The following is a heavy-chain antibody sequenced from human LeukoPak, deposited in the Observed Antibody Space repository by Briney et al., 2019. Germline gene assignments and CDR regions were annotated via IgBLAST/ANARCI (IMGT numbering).Heavy chain of an antibody. CDR3: ARAPLAVDHYYYYGMDV. J-gene: IGHJ6*02. V-gene: IGHV4-59*01. CDR2: IYYSGST. D-gene: IGHD6-19*01. Sequence: SETLSLTCTVSGGSISSYYWSWIRQPPGKGLEWIGYIYYSGSTNYNPSLKSRVTISVDTSKNQFSLKLSSVTAADTAVYYCARAPLAVDHYYYYGMDVWGQGTTVTVSS. CDR1: GGSISSYY.